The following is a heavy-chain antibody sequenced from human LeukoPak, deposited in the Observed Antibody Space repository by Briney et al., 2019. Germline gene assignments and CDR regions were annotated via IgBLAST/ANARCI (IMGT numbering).Heavy chain of an antibody. J-gene: IGHJ3*02. D-gene: IGHD5-12*01. CDR1: GGSISSYY. CDR3: ARGGVYSGYDLGAFDI. CDR2: IYYSGST. V-gene: IGHV4-59*01. Sequence: PSETLSLTCTVSGGSISSYYWSWIRQPPEKGLEWIGYIYYSGSTNYNPSLKSRVTISVDTSKNQFSLKLSSVTAADTAVYYCARGGVYSGYDLGAFDIWGQGTMVTVSS.